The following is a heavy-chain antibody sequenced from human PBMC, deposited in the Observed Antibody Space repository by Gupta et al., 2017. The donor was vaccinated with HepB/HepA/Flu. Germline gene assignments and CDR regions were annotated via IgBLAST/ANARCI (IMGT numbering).Heavy chain of an antibody. V-gene: IGHV3-64*01. CDR1: GFTFGSYA. CDR2: ISNNGGST. Sequence: EVQLVESGGGLVQPGGSLRLPCAASGFTFGSYAMPWVGQAPGKGLEYVSAISNNGGSTYYANSVKGRFTISRDNSKNTLYLQMGSLRPEDMAVYYCARGGRYSNYGLFDLWGRGTLVTVSS. J-gene: IGHJ2*01. CDR3: ARGGRYSNYGLFDL. D-gene: IGHD4-11*01.